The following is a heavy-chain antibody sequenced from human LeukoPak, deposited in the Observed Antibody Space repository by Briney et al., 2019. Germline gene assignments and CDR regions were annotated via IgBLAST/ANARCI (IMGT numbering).Heavy chain of an antibody. Sequence: GGSLRLSRAASGFTVSSKYMNWVRQAPGKGLEWVSVIHSGGSTYYEDSVKGRFTISRDNSKNTLYLQMNSLRAEDTAVYYCARGHPDYYDSSGYYFGAFDIWGQGTMVTVSS. D-gene: IGHD3-22*01. CDR2: IHSGGST. CDR3: ARGHPDYYDSSGYYFGAFDI. J-gene: IGHJ3*02. V-gene: IGHV3-53*01. CDR1: GFTVSSKY.